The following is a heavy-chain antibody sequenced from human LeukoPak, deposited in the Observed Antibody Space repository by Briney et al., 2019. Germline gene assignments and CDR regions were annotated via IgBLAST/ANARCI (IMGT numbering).Heavy chain of an antibody. V-gene: IGHV4-34*01. Sequence: KPSETLSLTCAVYGXSFGGYYWSWIRQPPGKGLEWIGEINHSGSTNYNPSLKSRVTISVDTSKNQFSLKLSSVTAADTAVYYCAREQLVKGFDPWGQGTLVTVSS. CDR3: AREQLVKGFDP. CDR1: GXSFGGYY. D-gene: IGHD6-6*01. CDR2: INHSGST. J-gene: IGHJ5*02.